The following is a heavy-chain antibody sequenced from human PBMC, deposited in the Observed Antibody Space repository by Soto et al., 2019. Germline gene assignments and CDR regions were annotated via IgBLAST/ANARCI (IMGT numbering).Heavy chain of an antibody. CDR1: GFTFSNYW. CDR3: ARGTPFDC. J-gene: IGHJ4*02. D-gene: IGHD1-7*01. CDR2: INTDGSTT. V-gene: IGHV3-74*01. Sequence: EVQLVESGGGLVQPGGSLRLSCAASGFTFSNYWMYWVRQAPGKGLVWISQINTDGSTTTYADSVKGRFTISRDNAKNTLYLQMGSLRAEDPAVYYCARGTPFDCWGQGALVTVAS.